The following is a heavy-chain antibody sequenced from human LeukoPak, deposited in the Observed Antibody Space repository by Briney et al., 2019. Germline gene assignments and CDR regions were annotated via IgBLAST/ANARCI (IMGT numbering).Heavy chain of an antibody. Sequence: ASVKVSCKASGYTFTGYYMHWVRQAPGQGLEWMGWINPNSGGTNYAQKFQERVTITRDMSTSTAYMELSSLRSEDTAVYYCAAGTSGSYFYWGQGTLVTVSS. D-gene: IGHD1-26*01. CDR1: GYTFTGYY. CDR3: AAGTSGSYFY. J-gene: IGHJ4*02. V-gene: IGHV1-2*02. CDR2: INPNSGGT.